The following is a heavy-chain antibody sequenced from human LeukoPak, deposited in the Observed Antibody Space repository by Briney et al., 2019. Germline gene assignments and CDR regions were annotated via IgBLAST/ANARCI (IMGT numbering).Heavy chain of an antibody. CDR3: ARDSPFEWYLLGDSFDM. CDR1: GGSISSYY. CDR2: SHYSGST. V-gene: IGHV4-59*01. D-gene: IGHD1-26*01. J-gene: IGHJ3*02. Sequence: SETLSLTCTVSGGSISSYYWSWIRQSPGKGLEWIGRSHYSGSTNHNPSLKSRVTISMDTSKSQFSLKLTSVTAADTAVYYCARDSPFEWYLLGDSFDMWGQGTMVTVSS.